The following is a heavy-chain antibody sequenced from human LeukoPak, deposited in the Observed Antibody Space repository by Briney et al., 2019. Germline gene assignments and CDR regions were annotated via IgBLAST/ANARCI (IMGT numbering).Heavy chain of an antibody. V-gene: IGHV3-11*01. CDR3: ARRNSRGDPNLDY. D-gene: IGHD2-21*02. Sequence: GGSLRLSCAASGFTFSDYYMNWVRQAPGKGLEWVSYISSSSSTIYYADSVKGRFTISRDSAKNSLYLQMNSLRAEDTAVYYCARRNSRGDPNLDYWGQGTLVTVSS. J-gene: IGHJ4*02. CDR1: GFTFSDYY. CDR2: ISSSSSTI.